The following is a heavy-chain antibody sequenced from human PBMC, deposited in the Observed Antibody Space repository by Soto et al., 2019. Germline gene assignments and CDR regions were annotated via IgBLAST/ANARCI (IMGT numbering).Heavy chain of an antibody. D-gene: IGHD3-3*01. V-gene: IGHV1-2*02. CDR2: INPATGAA. Sequence: QLHLVQSGAVVKKPGASVTVSCSASGYPVTAYYMHWVRQAHGRGLEWMGGINPATGAAKYTQTFQGRVTMPRDTSTSTVFMELSGLTSEDTAVFYWARGGGVGVAGSAAFDMWGQGTLVTVSS. CDR3: ARGGGVGVAGSAAFDM. J-gene: IGHJ3*02. CDR1: GYPVTAYY.